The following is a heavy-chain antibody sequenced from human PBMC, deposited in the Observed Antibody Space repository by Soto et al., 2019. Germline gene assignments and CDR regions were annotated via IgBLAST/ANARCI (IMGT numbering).Heavy chain of an antibody. Sequence: EVQLVESGGGLVKPGGSLRLSCAASGFTFSSYSMNWVRQAPGKGLEWVSSISSSSSYIYYADSVKGRFTISRDNAKNSLYLQMKSMRAEDTAVYYCAIPRGSYRRGGRDYWGQGTLVTVSS. CDR3: AIPRGSYRRGGRDY. CDR2: ISSSSSYI. V-gene: IGHV3-21*06. CDR1: GFTFSSYS. J-gene: IGHJ4*02. D-gene: IGHD3-16*02.